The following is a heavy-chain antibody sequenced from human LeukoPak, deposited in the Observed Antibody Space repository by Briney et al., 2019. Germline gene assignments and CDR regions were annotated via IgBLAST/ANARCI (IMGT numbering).Heavy chain of an antibody. J-gene: IGHJ4*02. CDR1: GGSISSYY. Sequence: SETLSLTCTASGGSISSYYWSWIRQPAGKGLEWIGRIYTSGSTNYNPSLKSRVTMSVDTSKNQFSLKLSSVTAADTAVYYCAVAAPTEQFVTSLIDYWGQGTLVTVSS. CDR3: AVAAPTEQFVTSLIDY. CDR2: IYTSGST. D-gene: IGHD6-19*01. V-gene: IGHV4-4*07.